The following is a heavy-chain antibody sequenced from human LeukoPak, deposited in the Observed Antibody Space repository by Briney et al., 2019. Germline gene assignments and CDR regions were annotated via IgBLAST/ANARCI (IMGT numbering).Heavy chain of an antibody. V-gene: IGHV1-46*01. CDR1: GYTFTSNY. Sequence: ASVKVSCKAFGYTFTSNYMHWVRQAPGQGPEWMGVISPSGGSTTYAQKFQGRVTLTRDMSTSTDYLELSSLRSEDTAVYYCARGRAVADPLDYWGQGTLVTVSS. CDR2: ISPSGGST. CDR3: ARGRAVADPLDY. D-gene: IGHD6-19*01. J-gene: IGHJ4*02.